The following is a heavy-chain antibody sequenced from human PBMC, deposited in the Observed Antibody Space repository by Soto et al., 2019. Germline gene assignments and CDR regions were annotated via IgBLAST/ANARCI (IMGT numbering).Heavy chain of an antibody. Sequence: EVQLLESGGGLVQPGGSRRLSCAASGFTFSSYVMSWVRQAPGKGLEWVSSISGSATSTYYADSVKGRFTISRDNSRNTLYLQMNNLGAEDTAIYYCAGWYYFDYFAYWGQGTLVTVSS. V-gene: IGHV3-23*01. CDR1: GFTFSSYV. CDR2: ISGSATST. J-gene: IGHJ4*02. CDR3: AGWYYFDYFAY. D-gene: IGHD6-19*01.